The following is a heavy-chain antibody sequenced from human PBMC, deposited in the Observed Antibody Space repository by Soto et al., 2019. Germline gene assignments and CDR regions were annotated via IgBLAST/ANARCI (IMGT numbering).Heavy chain of an antibody. CDR3: ASEYCSGGRCYYYGMDV. J-gene: IGHJ6*02. CDR1: GFTFSTYG. CDR2: IWYDGSNK. D-gene: IGHD2-15*01. V-gene: IGHV3-33*01. Sequence: QVQLVESGGGVVQPGRSLRLSCAASGFTFSTYGMHWVRQAPDKGLEWVAVIWYDGSNKYYADSVKGRFTISRDNSKNTLYLQMNSLRAEDTALYYCASEYCSGGRCYYYGMDVWGQGTTVTVSS.